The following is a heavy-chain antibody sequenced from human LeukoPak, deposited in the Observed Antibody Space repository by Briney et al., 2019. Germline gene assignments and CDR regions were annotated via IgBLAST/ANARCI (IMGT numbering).Heavy chain of an antibody. CDR3: ARAAEADYYYYYYYMDV. D-gene: IGHD2-21*01. J-gene: IGHJ6*03. V-gene: IGHV1-69*13. Sequence: SVKVSCKASGYTFTSYGISWVRQAPGQGLEWMGGIIPIFGTANYAQKFQGRVTITADESTSTAYMELSRLRSDDTAVYYCARAAEADYYYYYYYMDVWGKGTTITVSS. CDR2: IIPIFGTA. CDR1: GYTFTSYG.